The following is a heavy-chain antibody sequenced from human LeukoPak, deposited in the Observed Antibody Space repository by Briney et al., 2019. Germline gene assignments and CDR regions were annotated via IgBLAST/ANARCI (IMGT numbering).Heavy chain of an antibody. D-gene: IGHD3-22*01. Sequence: GGSLRLSCAAPGFTFSGSAMHWVRQASGKGLEWVGRIRSKANSYATAYAASVKGRFTISRDDSKNTAYLQMNNLKTEDTAVYYCRVVTSHFDYWGQGTLVTVSS. J-gene: IGHJ4*02. CDR3: RVVTSHFDY. V-gene: IGHV3-73*01. CDR2: IRSKANSYAT. CDR1: GFTFSGSA.